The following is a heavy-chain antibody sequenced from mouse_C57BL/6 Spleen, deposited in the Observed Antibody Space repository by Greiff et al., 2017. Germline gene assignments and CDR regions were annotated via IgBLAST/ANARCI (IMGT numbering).Heavy chain of an antibody. J-gene: IGHJ4*01. Sequence: EVQLQESGPGLVKPSQSLSLTCSVTGYSITSGYYWNWIRQFPGNKLEWMGYISYDGSNNYNPSLKNRISITRDTSKNQFFLKLNSVTTEDTATYYCARERIRDAMDYWGQGTSVTVSS. CDR2: ISYDGSN. CDR1: GYSITSGYY. D-gene: IGHD3-1*01. CDR3: ARERIRDAMDY. V-gene: IGHV3-6*01.